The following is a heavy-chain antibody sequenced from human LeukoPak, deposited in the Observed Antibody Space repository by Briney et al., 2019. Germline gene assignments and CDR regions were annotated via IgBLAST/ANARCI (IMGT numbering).Heavy chain of an antibody. D-gene: IGHD3-10*01. CDR2: IYSGGST. CDR3: ASAMVRGVDY. J-gene: IGHJ4*02. V-gene: IGHV3-66*01. Sequence: GGSLRLSCAASGFTVSSNYVSWVRRAPGRGLEWVSLIYSGGSTYYADSVKGRFTISRDNAKNSLYLQMNSLRAEDTAVYYCASAMVRGVDYWGQGTLVTVSS. CDR1: GFTVSSNY.